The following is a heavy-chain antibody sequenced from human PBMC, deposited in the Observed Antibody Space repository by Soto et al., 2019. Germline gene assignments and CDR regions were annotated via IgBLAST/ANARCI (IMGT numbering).Heavy chain of an antibody. V-gene: IGHV3-23*04. CDR1: GFTFNNYA. Sequence: EVQLVESGGGLVQPGGSLRLSCAASGFTFNNYAMTWVRQAPEKGLEWVSTISGGGGSTYYADSVKGRFTDSRDNSKNTLYLQMNSLRAEDTAVYYWATHLGMGEGYWGQGTLVTVSS. D-gene: IGHD3-16*01. J-gene: IGHJ4*02. CDR3: ATHLGMGEGY. CDR2: ISGGGGST.